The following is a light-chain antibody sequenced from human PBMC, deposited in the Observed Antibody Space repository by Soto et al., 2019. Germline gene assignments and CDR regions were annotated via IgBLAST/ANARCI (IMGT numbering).Light chain of an antibody. CDR2: RDS. J-gene: IGLJ2*01. V-gene: IGLV3-9*01. CDR3: QVWDSRYVV. Sequence: SYELTQPLSVSVALGQTARITCGGNNIGSKNVHWYQQKPGQAPVLVIYRDSNRPSGIPERFSCSNSGNTATLTISRAQAGDEADYYCQVWDSRYVVFGGGTKLTVL. CDR1: NIGSKN.